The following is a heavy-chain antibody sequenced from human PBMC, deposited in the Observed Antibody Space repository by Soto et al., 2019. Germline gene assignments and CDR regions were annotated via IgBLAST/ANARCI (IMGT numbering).Heavy chain of an antibody. V-gene: IGHV5-10-1*01. Sequence: PGEALKISCKGSGYSFTSYWISWVRQMPGKGLEWMGRIDPSDSYTNYSPSFQGHVTISADKSISTAYLQWSSLKASDTAMYYCARHDITMVRGSRYYNGMDVWGQGTTFTVSS. CDR3: ARHDITMVRGSRYYNGMDV. J-gene: IGHJ6*02. CDR2: IDPSDSYT. CDR1: GYSFTSYW. D-gene: IGHD3-10*01.